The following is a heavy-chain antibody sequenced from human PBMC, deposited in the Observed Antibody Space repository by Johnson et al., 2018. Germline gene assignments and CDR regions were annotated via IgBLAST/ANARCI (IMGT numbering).Heavy chain of an antibody. D-gene: IGHD2-8*02. J-gene: IGHJ3*01. CDR3: AKGYCTGGCANRDAFDV. V-gene: IGHV3-23*04. CDR1: GFTFTSHA. CDR2: INWGGFNT. Sequence: VQLVESGGGLVQPGGSLRLSCAASGFTFTSHAMGWVRQAPGKGLEWVSDINWGGFNTYYAESVKGRFTISRDNSQNTVYLQMKSLRAGATAIYYCAKGYCTGGCANRDAFDVWGQGTLVTVSP.